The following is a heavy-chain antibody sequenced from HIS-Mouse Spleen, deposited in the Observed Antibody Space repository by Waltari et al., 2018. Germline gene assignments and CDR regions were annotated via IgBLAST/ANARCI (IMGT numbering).Heavy chain of an antibody. CDR2: IYYRGST. J-gene: IGHJ4*02. CDR1: GVSISSSSYY. Sequence: QLQLQESGPGLVKPSETLSLTCTVSGVSISSSSYYWGWIRQPPGTGLEWFGSIYYRGSTYYNPSLKRRVTISVDTSKNQFSLKLSSVTAADTAVYYCARGGGSSGWYEKIYFDYWGQGTLVTVSS. D-gene: IGHD6-19*01. V-gene: IGHV4-39*07. CDR3: ARGGGSSGWYEKIYFDY.